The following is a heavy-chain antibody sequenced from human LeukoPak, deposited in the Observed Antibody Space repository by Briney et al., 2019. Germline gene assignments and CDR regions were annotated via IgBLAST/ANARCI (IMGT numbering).Heavy chain of an antibody. CDR3: ARGDLGAFDI. D-gene: IGHD3-10*01. Sequence: KPSETLSLTCTVSGGSISSDYWSWIRQPPGKGLEYIGYIYYSGSTSYNPSLKSRVTISLDTSKNQLSLKLSSVTAADTAVYYCARGDLGAFDIWGQGTMVTVSS. V-gene: IGHV4-59*08. J-gene: IGHJ3*02. CDR1: GGSISSDY. CDR2: IYYSGST.